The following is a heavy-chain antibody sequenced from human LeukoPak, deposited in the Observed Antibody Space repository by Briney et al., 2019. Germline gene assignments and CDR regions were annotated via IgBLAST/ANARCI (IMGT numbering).Heavy chain of an antibody. J-gene: IGHJ5*02. CDR2: IYHSGST. Sequence: SETLSLTCSVSGYSISSGYYWGWIRQPPGKGLEYIGNIYHSGSTYYSPSLKSRVTISVHTSRNQFSLKVYSVTAADTAVYFCARRVTTVTTSWFDPWGQGTLVTVSS. D-gene: IGHD4-11*01. CDR3: ARRVTTVTTSWFDP. V-gene: IGHV4-38-2*02. CDR1: GYSISSGYY.